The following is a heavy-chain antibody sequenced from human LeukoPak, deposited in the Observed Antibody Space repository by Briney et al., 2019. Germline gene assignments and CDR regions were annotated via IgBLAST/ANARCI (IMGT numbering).Heavy chain of an antibody. CDR1: GFTLSNYW. CDR3: ARDPSSDAFDI. V-gene: IGHV3-7*05. J-gene: IGHJ3*02. CDR2: IEEDGSEK. Sequence: GGSLRLSCAGSGFTLSNYWMTWVRQAPGKGLEWVANIEEDGSEKYYVDSVKGRFTISRDNAKNSLYLQMNSLRAEDTAVYYCARDPSSDAFDIWGQGTMVTVSS.